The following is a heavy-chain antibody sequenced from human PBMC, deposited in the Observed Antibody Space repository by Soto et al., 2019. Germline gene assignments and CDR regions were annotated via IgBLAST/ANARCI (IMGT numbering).Heavy chain of an antibody. D-gene: IGHD3-10*01. CDR1: GFSLSIYS. J-gene: IGHJ6*02. CDR3: ARGFDLQYGMDV. V-gene: IGHV3-48*02. CDR2: ISGNGNSI. Sequence: EVPLVESGGGLVQRGGSVRLSCAASGFSLSIYSMNWVRQAPRKGLEWVSYISGNGNSIYYVDSVKGRFTISRDNAKNSLYLQMNSLRDEDTAVYYCARGFDLQYGMDVWGQGTTVTVSS.